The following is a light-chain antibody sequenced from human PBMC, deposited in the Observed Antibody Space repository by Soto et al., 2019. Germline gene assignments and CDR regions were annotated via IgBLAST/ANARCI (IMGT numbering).Light chain of an antibody. V-gene: IGKV1-17*01. J-gene: IGKJ1*01. CDR1: QGIRND. Sequence: QMTQSPSSVSASVGDRVTIPCRASQGIRNDLAWYQHTPGKAPKRLIYAASSLQSGAPFRFSGSGSGTEFTLTISRLEPEDFAVYYCQQYGSSPRTFGQGTKVDIK. CDR3: QQYGSSPRT. CDR2: AAS.